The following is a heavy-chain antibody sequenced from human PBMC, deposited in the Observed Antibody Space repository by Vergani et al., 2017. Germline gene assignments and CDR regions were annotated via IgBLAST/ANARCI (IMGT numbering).Heavy chain of an antibody. CDR2: IDHTGRP. D-gene: IGHD4-11*01. CDR3: ARVNTETNGHLYYYDYMDV. V-gene: IGHV4-34*01. CDR1: GGSFTSYH. J-gene: IGHJ6*03. Sequence: QVQLQQWGGGLLKPSETLSLTCVVNGGSFTSYHWTWIRQSPGEGLEWVGDIDHTGRPDYNPSLKSRLTMSVHKSRNQFSLTLNSVTATDTAIYFCARVNTETNGHLYYYDYMDVWGQGTAVTVS.